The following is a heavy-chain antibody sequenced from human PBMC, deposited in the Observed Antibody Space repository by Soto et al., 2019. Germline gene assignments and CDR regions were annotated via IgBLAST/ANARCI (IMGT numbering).Heavy chain of an antibody. D-gene: IGHD3-10*01. J-gene: IGHJ5*02. CDR3: VRDRYSSSGWFDP. V-gene: IGHV6-1*01. Sequence: SQTLSLTCIISGDRVSRYSAAWNWIRQSPSGGLEWLGRTYYRSRFFSDYAESVKSRIIINPDTSKNQFSLQLKSVTPEDTAVYYCVRDRYSSSGWFDPWGQGTPVTVS. CDR1: GDRVSRYSAA. CDR2: TYYRSRFFS.